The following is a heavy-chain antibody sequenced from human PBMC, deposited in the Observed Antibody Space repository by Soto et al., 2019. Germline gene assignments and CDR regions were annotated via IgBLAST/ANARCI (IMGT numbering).Heavy chain of an antibody. V-gene: IGHV3-33*01. CDR3: ARXRPTWGSWSPYYYGMDV. CDR2: IWYDGSNK. CDR1: GFTFSSYG. Sequence: PGGSLRLSSAASGFTFSSYGMHWVRQAPGKGLEWVAVIWYDGSNKYYADSVKGRFTISRDNSKNTLYLQMNSLRAEDTAVYYCARXRPTWGSWSPYYYGMDVWGQGTTVTVSS. D-gene: IGHD6-13*01. J-gene: IGHJ6*02.